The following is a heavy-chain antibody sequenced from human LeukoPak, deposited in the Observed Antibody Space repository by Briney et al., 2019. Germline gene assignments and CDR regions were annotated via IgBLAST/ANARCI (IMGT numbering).Heavy chain of an antibody. D-gene: IGHD3-22*01. CDR3: ARAKFDSSRYYYRGFDI. J-gene: IGHJ3*02. CDR1: GFTFSSYW. CDR2: IKQDGSEK. V-gene: IGHV3-7*04. Sequence: GGSLRLSCAASGFTFSSYWMSWVRQAPGKGLEWVANIKQDGSEKYYVDSVKGRFTISRDNAKKSLYLQMNSLRAEDTAVYYCARAKFDSSRYYYRGFDIWGQGTMVTVSS.